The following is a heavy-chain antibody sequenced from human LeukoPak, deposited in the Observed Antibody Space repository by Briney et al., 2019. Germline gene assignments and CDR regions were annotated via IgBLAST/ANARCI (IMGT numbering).Heavy chain of an antibody. Sequence: GRSLRLSCAASGFTFSSYCMHWVRQAPGKGREWVAVIWYDGSNKYYADSVKGRFTISRDNSKNTLYLQMNSLRGEDTAVYYCARARGREGDFWSGYYHYYYYYMAVWGKGTTVTVSS. J-gene: IGHJ6*03. CDR2: IWYDGSNK. CDR1: GFTFSSYC. CDR3: ARARGREGDFWSGYYHYYYYYMAV. D-gene: IGHD3-3*01. V-gene: IGHV3-33*01.